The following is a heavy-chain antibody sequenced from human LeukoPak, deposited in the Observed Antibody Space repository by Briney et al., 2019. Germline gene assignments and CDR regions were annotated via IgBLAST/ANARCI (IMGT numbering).Heavy chain of an antibody. J-gene: IGHJ3*02. V-gene: IGHV1-46*01. D-gene: IGHD3-16*01. CDR3: ARRSMTGGAFDI. CDR1: GYTFISYY. CDR2: INPSGGST. Sequence: ASVKVSCKASGYTFISYYMHWVRQAPGQGLEWMGIINPSGGSTSYAQKFQGRVTMTRDMSTSTVYMELSSLRSEDTAVYYCARRSMTGGAFDIWGQGTMVTVSS.